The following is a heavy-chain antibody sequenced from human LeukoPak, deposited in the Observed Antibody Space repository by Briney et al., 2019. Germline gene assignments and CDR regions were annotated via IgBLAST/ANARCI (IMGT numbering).Heavy chain of an antibody. Sequence: SETLSLTCAVSGVAISRGGYAWNWIRQPPGKGLEWIAYIYHSGTTYYNPSLKSRATISVDTSKNQFSLKLSSVTAADTAVYYCARGPQLAERWFDPWGQGTLVTVSS. CDR3: ARGPQLAERWFDP. CDR2: IYHSGTT. CDR1: GVAISRGGYA. J-gene: IGHJ5*02. V-gene: IGHV4-30-4*07. D-gene: IGHD6-13*01.